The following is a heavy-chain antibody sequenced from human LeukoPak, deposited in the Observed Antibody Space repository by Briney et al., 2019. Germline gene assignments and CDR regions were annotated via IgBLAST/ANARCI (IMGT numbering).Heavy chain of an antibody. Sequence: GASVKVSCKASGYTFTNYAMHWVRQAPGQRLEWMGWINAGNGNTKYSQKFQGRVTFTRDTSASTASMELSSLRSEDTAVYFCARGGMISPTDYWGQGTLVTVSS. J-gene: IGHJ4*02. CDR1: GYTFTNYA. V-gene: IGHV1-3*01. CDR3: ARGGMISPTDY. CDR2: INAGNGNT. D-gene: IGHD3/OR15-3a*01.